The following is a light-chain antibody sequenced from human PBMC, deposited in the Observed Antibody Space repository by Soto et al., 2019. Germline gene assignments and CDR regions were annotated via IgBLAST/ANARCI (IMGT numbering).Light chain of an antibody. J-gene: IGLJ1*01. V-gene: IGLV9-49*01. Sequence: QSVLTQPPSASASLGASVTLTCTLSSGYSNYKVDWYQQRPGKGPRFVMRVGTGGIVGSKGDGIPDRFSVLGSGLNRYLTIKNIQXEDXXDYXCGADHGSGSNFVYVFGTGTKVTVL. CDR3: GADHGSGSNFVYV. CDR2: VGTGGIVG. CDR1: SGYSNYK.